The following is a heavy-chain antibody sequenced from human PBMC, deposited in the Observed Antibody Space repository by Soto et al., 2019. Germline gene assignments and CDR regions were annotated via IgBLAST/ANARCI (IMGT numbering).Heavy chain of an antibody. V-gene: IGHV4-39*01. J-gene: IGHJ6*02. CDR3: ARRSGETSFFYYGMDV. CDR2: VYYSGST. Sequence: QLQLQESGPGLMKPSETLSLTCSVSGGSISSSLSYWGWIRQPPGKGLEWIGSVYYSGSTYYNPSLKSRVTISVDSSKNQFSLKLSSVTAADTAVYYCARRSGETSFFYYGMDVWGQGTTVTVSS. D-gene: IGHD3-3*01. CDR1: GGSISSSLSY.